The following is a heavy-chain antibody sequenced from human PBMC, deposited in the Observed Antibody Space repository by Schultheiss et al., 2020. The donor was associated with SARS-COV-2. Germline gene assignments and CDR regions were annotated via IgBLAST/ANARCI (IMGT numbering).Heavy chain of an antibody. V-gene: IGHV3-30*18. CDR2: ISYDGSNK. J-gene: IGHJ6*02. CDR1: GFTFSSYG. Sequence: GESLKISCAASGFTFSSYGMHWVRQAPGKGLEWVAVISYDGSNKYYADSVKGRFTISRDNSKNTLYLQMNSLRAEDTAVYYCAKVWTGGVTYYYGMDVWGQGTTVTVSS. CDR3: AKVWTGGVTYYYGMDV. D-gene: IGHD2-21*02.